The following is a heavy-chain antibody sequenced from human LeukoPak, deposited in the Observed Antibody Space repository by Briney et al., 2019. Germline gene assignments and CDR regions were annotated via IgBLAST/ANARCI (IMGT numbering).Heavy chain of an antibody. D-gene: IGHD3-3*01. V-gene: IGHV1-18*01. J-gene: IGHJ4*02. CDR1: GYTFTSYG. CDR3: ARDPGRITIFGVVIARFDY. CDR2: ISAYNGNT. Sequence: APVKVSCKASGYTFTSYGISWVRQAPGQGLEWMGWISAYNGNTNYAQKLQGRVTMTTDTSTSTAYMELRSLRSDDTAVYYCARDPGRITIFGVVIARFDYWGQGTLVTVSS.